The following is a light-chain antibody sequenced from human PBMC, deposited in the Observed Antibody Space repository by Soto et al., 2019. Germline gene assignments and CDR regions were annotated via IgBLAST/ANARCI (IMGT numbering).Light chain of an antibody. CDR2: DAS. J-gene: IGKJ4*01. CDR1: QGTSSW. CDR3: QQYDNLPLT. V-gene: IGKV1-33*01. Sequence: DIQMTQSPSSVSASVGDRVVLTCPASQGTSSWLAWYQQKPGKAPKLLIYDASNLETGVPSRFSGSGSGTDFTFTISSLQPEDIATYYCQQYDNLPLTFGGGTKVDIK.